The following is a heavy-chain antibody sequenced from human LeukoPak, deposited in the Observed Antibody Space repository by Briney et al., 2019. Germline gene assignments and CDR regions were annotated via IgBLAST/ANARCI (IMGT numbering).Heavy chain of an antibody. D-gene: IGHD3-16*02. CDR1: GFTFSSYS. Sequence: PGGSLRLSCAASGFTFSSYSMNWVRQAPGKGLEWIGSIYYSGSTYYNPSLKSRVTISVDTSKNQFSLKLSSVTAADTAVYYCARVLKLSVDYDYVWGSYRSYYFDYWGQGTLVTVSS. CDR2: IYYSGST. V-gene: IGHV4-39*07. J-gene: IGHJ4*02. CDR3: ARVLKLSVDYDYVWGSYRSYYFDY.